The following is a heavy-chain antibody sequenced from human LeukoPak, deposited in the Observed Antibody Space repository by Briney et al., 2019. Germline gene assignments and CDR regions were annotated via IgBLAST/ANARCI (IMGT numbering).Heavy chain of an antibody. V-gene: IGHV3-53*05. J-gene: IGHJ4*02. Sequence: GGSLRLSCAASGFTVSSNYMSWVRQAPGKGLEWVSVIYSGGSTYYADSVKGRFTISRDNSKNTLYLLMNSLRAEDTAVYYCASSYSSRWYGGDYFDYWGQGTLVTVSS. CDR1: GFTVSSNY. CDR2: IYSGGST. CDR3: ASSYSSRWYGGDYFDY. D-gene: IGHD6-13*01.